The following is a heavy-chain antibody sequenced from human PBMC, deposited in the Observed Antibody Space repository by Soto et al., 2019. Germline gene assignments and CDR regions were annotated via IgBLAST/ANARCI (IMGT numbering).Heavy chain of an antibody. Sequence: SETLSLTCTVSGSSIRSYGWTWIRQPAGKGLDWIGRISTSGTTNYNPTLKSRVTMSVDTSKNHLSLNLSSVTAADTAVYFCAREAGPDRWFDPWGQGTLVTVSS. D-gene: IGHD6-19*01. CDR2: ISTSGTT. J-gene: IGHJ5*02. CDR3: AREAGPDRWFDP. V-gene: IGHV4-4*07. CDR1: GSSIRSYG.